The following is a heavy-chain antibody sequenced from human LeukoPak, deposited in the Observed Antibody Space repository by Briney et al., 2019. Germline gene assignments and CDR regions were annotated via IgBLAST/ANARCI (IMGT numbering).Heavy chain of an antibody. Sequence: VASVKVSCKASGYTFTSYYMHWVRQAPGQGLEWMGRINANSGGTNYAQKFQGRVTMTRDTSISTAYMELSRLRSDDTAVYYCARVRKWRSLMGAYLGYWGQGTLVTVSS. V-gene: IGHV1-2*06. J-gene: IGHJ4*02. CDR2: INANSGGT. D-gene: IGHD1-26*01. CDR3: ARVRKWRSLMGAYLGY. CDR1: GYTFTSYY.